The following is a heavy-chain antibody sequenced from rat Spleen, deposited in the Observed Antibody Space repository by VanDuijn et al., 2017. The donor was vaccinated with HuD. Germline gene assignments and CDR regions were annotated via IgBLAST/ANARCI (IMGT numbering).Heavy chain of an antibody. V-gene: IGHV5-25*01. CDR3: ARFRYGYPHYFDY. CDR2: ISTGGGDT. Sequence: EVQLVESGGGLVQPGRSMKLSCAASGFTFSNYHMAWVRQAPTKGLEWVASISTGGGDTYYRDSVKGRFTISRDIAKSILFLEMDSLRSEDTATYYCARFRYGYPHYFDYWGQGVMVTVSS. J-gene: IGHJ2*01. D-gene: IGHD3-8*01. CDR1: GFTFSNYH.